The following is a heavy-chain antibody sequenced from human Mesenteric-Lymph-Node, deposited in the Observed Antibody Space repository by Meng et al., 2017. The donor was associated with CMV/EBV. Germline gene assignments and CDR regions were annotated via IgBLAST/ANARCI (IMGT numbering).Heavy chain of an antibody. Sequence: ASVKVSCKASGYTFTSYDINWVRQATGQGLEWMGWMNPNSGNTGYAQKFQGRVSITRNTSISTAYMELSSLRSEGTAVYYCARWKAGYYYYDMNVWGQGTTVTVSS. V-gene: IGHV1-8*03. CDR3: ARWKAGYYYYDMNV. D-gene: IGHD1-1*01. J-gene: IGHJ6*02. CDR1: GYTFTSYD. CDR2: MNPNSGNT.